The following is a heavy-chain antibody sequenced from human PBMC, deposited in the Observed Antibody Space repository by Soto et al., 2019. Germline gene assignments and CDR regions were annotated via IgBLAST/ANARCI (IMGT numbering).Heavy chain of an antibody. J-gene: IGHJ4*02. D-gene: IGHD4-17*01. Sequence: PSETPSLTCAVSGGSISSGGYSWSWIRQPPGKGLEWIGYIYHSGSTYYNPSLKSRVTISLDRSKKQFSLKLSSVTAAETAVYYCARGMTTVTTLDYWGQGTLVTVSS. CDR2: IYHSGST. CDR1: GGSISSGGYS. V-gene: IGHV4-30-2*01. CDR3: ARGMTTVTTLDY.